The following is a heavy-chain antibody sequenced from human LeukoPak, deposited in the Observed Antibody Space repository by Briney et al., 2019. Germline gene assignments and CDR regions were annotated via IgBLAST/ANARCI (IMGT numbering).Heavy chain of an antibody. D-gene: IGHD3-10*01. Sequence: GGSLRLSCAASGFTFSSYAMSWVRQAPGKGLEWVSAISGSGGSTYYADSVKGRFTISRDNSKNTLYLQMNSLRAEDTAVYYCAKDFGTLPWFREPQYYFDYWGQGTLVTVSS. CDR2: ISGSGGST. CDR3: AKDFGTLPWFREPQYYFDY. V-gene: IGHV3-23*01. CDR1: GFTFSSYA. J-gene: IGHJ4*02.